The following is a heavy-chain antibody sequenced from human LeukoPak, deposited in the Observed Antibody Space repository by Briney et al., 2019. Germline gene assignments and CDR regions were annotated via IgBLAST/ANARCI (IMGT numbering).Heavy chain of an antibody. J-gene: IGHJ5*02. V-gene: IGHV4-59*01. CDR1: GGSISSYY. CDR2: IYYSGST. CDR3: ARVESSSWESENWFDP. D-gene: IGHD6-13*01. Sequence: SETLSLTCTVSGGSISSYYWSWIRQPPGKGLEWIGYIYYSGSTNYNPSLKSRVTISVDTSKNQFSLKLSSVTAADTAVYYCARVESSSWESENWFDPWGQGTPVTVSS.